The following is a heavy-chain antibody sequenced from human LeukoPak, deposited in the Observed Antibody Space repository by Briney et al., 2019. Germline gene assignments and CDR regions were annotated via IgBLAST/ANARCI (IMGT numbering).Heavy chain of an antibody. CDR1: GFTFSSYG. Sequence: GGSLGLSCAASGFTFSSYGMHWVRQAPGKGLEWVAFIRYDGSNKYYADSVKGRFTISRDNSKNTLYLQMNSLRAEDTAVYYCAKDPETYYDFWSGYSDSWFDPWGQGTLVTVSS. J-gene: IGHJ5*02. V-gene: IGHV3-30*02. CDR3: AKDPETYYDFWSGYSDSWFDP. D-gene: IGHD3-3*01. CDR2: IRYDGSNK.